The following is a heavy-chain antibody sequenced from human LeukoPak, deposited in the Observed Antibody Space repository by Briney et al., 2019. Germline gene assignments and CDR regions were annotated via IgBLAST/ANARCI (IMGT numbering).Heavy chain of an antibody. CDR3: ARDWSYDFWSVYYAFDY. D-gene: IGHD3-3*01. Sequence: GGSLRLSCAASGFTFSSYWMNWVRQAPGKGLEWVANIKQDGSEKYYVDSVKGRFTISRDNAKNSLYLQMNSLRAEDTAVYYCARDWSYDFWSVYYAFDYWGQGTLVTVSS. CDR2: IKQDGSEK. CDR1: GFTFSSYW. J-gene: IGHJ4*02. V-gene: IGHV3-7*01.